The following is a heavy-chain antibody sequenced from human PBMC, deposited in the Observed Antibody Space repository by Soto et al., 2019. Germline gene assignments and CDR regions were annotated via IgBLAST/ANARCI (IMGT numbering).Heavy chain of an antibody. CDR1: GFTFSSYA. J-gene: IGHJ6*02. D-gene: IGHD3-3*01. CDR3: ALHYDFWSGYYTGNGMDV. CDR2: ISGSGGST. V-gene: IGHV3-23*01. Sequence: EVQLLESGGGLVQPGGSLRISCAASGFTFSSYAMSWVRQAPGKGLEWVSAISGSGGSTYYADSVKGRFTISRDNSKNTLYLQMNSLRAEDTAVYYCALHYDFWSGYYTGNGMDVWGQGTTVTVSS.